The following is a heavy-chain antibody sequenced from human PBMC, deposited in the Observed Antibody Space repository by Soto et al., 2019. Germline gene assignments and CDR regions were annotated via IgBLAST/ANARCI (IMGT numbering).Heavy chain of an antibody. CDR2: IRSKAYGETA. Sequence: GGSLRLSCTASGFTFGDYAMRWLRQAPGKGLEWVSFIRSKAYGETAEHAASVRGRFIISRDDSKSIVHLQMNSLKTEDTGVYYRTRDLGFGIAAAGHNWFDPWGQGTQVTVSS. J-gene: IGHJ5*02. V-gene: IGHV3-49*03. D-gene: IGHD6-13*01. CDR1: GFTFGDYA. CDR3: TRDLGFGIAAAGHNWFDP.